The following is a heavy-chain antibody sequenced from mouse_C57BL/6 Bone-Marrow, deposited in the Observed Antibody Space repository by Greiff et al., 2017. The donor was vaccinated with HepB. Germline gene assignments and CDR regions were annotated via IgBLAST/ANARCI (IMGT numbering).Heavy chain of an antibody. CDR3: ARGGLYYYGSSSAMDY. D-gene: IGHD1-1*01. CDR1: GYTFTSYW. V-gene: IGHV1-52*01. J-gene: IGHJ4*01. CDR2: IDPSDSET. Sequence: VQLQQPGAELVRPGSSVKLSCKASGYTFTSYWMHWVKQRPIQGLEWIGNIDPSDSETHYNQKFKDKATLTVDKSSSTAYMQLSSLTSEDSAVYYCARGGLYYYGSSSAMDYWGQGTSVTVSS.